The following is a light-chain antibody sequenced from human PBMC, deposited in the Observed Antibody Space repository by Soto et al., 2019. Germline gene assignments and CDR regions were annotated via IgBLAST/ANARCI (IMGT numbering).Light chain of an antibody. J-gene: IGKJ3*01. Sequence: EIVMTQSPVTLSASPGERVTLSCRASQGVGSDVAWYQQKPGQAPGLLIYGASIREVGVPARFSGSGSGTEFTPTLSSLQSEDFAVYYCQQYNNWPPLTYGPGTIADIK. V-gene: IGKV3-15*01. CDR3: QQYNNWPPLT. CDR1: QGVGSD. CDR2: GAS.